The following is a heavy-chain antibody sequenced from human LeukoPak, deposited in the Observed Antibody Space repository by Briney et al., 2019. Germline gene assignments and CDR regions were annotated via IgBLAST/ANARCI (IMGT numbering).Heavy chain of an antibody. Sequence: GGSLRLSCAASGFTFNDFAMHWVRQCPGKGLEWVSLISGDGRTTNYADSVKGRFTISRDNSKNPLYLQMNSLRTEDTALYYCAKDAVRYSSGWDFDYWGQGTLVTVSS. V-gene: IGHV3-43*02. D-gene: IGHD6-19*01. CDR3: AKDAVRYSSGWDFDY. CDR2: ISGDGRTT. J-gene: IGHJ4*02. CDR1: GFTFNDFA.